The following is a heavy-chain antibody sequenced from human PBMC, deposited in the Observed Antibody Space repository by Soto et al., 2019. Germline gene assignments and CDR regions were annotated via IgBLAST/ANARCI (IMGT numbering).Heavy chain of an antibody. CDR2: ISGSGGST. CDR3: AKDKGYSYGPFYYGMDV. CDR1: GFTFSSYA. V-gene: IGHV3-23*01. Sequence: GSLRLSCAASGFTFSSYAMSWVRQAPGKGLEWVSAISGSGGSTYYADSVKGRFTISRDNSKNTLYLQMNSLRAEDTAVYYCAKDKGYSYGPFYYGMDVWGQGTTVTVSS. J-gene: IGHJ6*02. D-gene: IGHD5-18*01.